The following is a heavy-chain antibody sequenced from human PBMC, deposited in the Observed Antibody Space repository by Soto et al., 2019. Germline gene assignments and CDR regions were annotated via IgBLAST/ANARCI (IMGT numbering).Heavy chain of an antibody. CDR3: ARENSYFDS. Sequence: QIQLLQSGAEVKKPGASVKVTCKASGYTFRNFGISWVRQAPGQGLEWMGWISAYNANANYAQKFQGRLTMTADTSTSTAYMELRSLRSYYTAVYYCARENSYFDSRGQGTLVTVSS. J-gene: IGHJ4*02. CDR1: GYTFRNFG. V-gene: IGHV1-18*01. CDR2: ISAYNANA.